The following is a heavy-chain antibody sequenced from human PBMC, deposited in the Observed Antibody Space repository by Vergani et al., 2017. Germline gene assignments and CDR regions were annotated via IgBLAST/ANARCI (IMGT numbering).Heavy chain of an antibody. CDR2: IYYSGST. CDR3: ASVTGGSGGYYLG. Sequence: QLQLQQSGPGLVQPSQTLSLTCIVSGDSSNNDDYYWSWIRQPPGKGLEWIGYIYYSGSTYQNPSLESRLTMSLDTSRTQFSLNLISVTAEDTAVYYCASVTGGSGGYYLGWGQGTPVTVSS. D-gene: IGHD3-22*01. V-gene: IGHV4-30-4*08. CDR1: GDSSNNDDYY. J-gene: IGHJ4*02.